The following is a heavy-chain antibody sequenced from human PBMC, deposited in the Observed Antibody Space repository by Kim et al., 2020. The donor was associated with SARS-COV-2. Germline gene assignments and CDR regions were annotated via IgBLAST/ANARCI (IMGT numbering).Heavy chain of an antibody. CDR3: ARDAGAGLDLDY. Sequence: GGSLRLSCAASGFTFSDYYMTWIRQAPGKGLEWVSYISSRSNYTNYADSVKGRFTISRDNAKKSLYLQMNSLRAEDTAVYFCARDAGAGLDLDYWVQGTL. D-gene: IGHD6-13*01. V-gene: IGHV3-11*06. CDR1: GFTFSDYY. J-gene: IGHJ4*02. CDR2: ISSRSNYT.